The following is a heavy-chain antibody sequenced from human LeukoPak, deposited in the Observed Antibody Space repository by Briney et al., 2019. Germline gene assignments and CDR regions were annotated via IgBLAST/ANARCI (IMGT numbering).Heavy chain of an antibody. CDR3: AREEGFELLWFGEKGAFDI. Sequence: PGGSLRLSCAASGFTFSSYGMHWVRQAPGKGLEWVTFIRYDGSNKFYADSVKGRFTISRDNAKNSLYLQMNSLRAEDTAVYYCAREEGFELLWFGEKGAFDIWGQGTMVTVSS. V-gene: IGHV3-30*02. D-gene: IGHD3-10*01. CDR2: IRYDGSNK. CDR1: GFTFSSYG. J-gene: IGHJ3*02.